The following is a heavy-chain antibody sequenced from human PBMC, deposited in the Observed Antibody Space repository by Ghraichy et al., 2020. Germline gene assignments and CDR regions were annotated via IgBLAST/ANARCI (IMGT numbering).Heavy chain of an antibody. D-gene: IGHD6-19*01. CDR2: IYTDGSLT. J-gene: IGHJ4*02. V-gene: IGHV3-74*01. CDR1: GCSFSGYW. Sequence: GGSLRLSCEASGCSFSGYWRHWVRQAPEKGLVWVSRIYTDGSLTFYADSVKGRSSMSRDNAKNRLYLQMNSLRAEDTAIYYCVADGDRDQWLVQDSFDYWGQGPLGAVPS. CDR3: VADGDRDQWLVQDSFDY.